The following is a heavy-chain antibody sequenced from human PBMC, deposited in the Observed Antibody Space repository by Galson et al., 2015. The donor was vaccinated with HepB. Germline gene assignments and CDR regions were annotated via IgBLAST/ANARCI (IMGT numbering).Heavy chain of an antibody. CDR3: ARDRSEGSIAEAGTFGY. CDR1: GFTFSSYT. Sequence: LRLSCAASGFTFSSYTMNWVRQAPGRGLEWVSSISSRSTYIYYADSVKGRFTISRDNAKNSVSLQMNSLRADDTAVYYCARDRSEGSIAEAGTFGYWGQGTLVTVSS. CDR2: ISSRSTYI. D-gene: IGHD6-13*01. J-gene: IGHJ4*02. V-gene: IGHV3-21*01.